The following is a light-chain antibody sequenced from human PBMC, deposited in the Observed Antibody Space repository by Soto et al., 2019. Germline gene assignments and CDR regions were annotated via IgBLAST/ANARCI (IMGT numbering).Light chain of an antibody. J-gene: IGLJ2*01. Sequence: QSAVTQPPSVSAAPGQRVTISCTGSSSNIGAGYPVHWYQQLPGTAPKVLIYGNNNRPSGVPDRFSGSKSGTSASLAITGLQAEDEADYYCQSYDSSLSAVIFGGGTKLTVL. CDR2: GNN. CDR1: SSNIGAGYP. CDR3: QSYDSSLSAVI. V-gene: IGLV1-40*01.